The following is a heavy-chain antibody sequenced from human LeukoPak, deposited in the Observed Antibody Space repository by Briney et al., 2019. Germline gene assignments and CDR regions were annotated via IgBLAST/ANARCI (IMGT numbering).Heavy chain of an antibody. J-gene: IGHJ3*02. D-gene: IGHD5-18*01. CDR2: IYSGGST. Sequence: GGSLRLSCAASGFTVSSNYMSWVRQAPGKGLEWVSIIYSGGSTFYADSVKGRFTISRDNSKNTLYLQMNSLRAEDTAVYYCARARSSYGYGDAFDIWGQGTMVTVSS. CDR1: GFTVSSNY. V-gene: IGHV3-53*05. CDR3: ARARSSYGYGDAFDI.